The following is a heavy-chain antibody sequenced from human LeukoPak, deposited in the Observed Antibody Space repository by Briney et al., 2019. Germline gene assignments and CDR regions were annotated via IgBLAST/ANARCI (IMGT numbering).Heavy chain of an antibody. D-gene: IGHD1-26*01. CDR2: INHSGST. Sequence: PSETLSLTCEVYGVPFSDYYWSWIRQSPGKGLEWIGEINHSGSTNYNPSLKSRVTISVDISKNQFSLKVISVAAADTAVYYCARGRLREPRALYYYMDVWGEGTTVIVS. V-gene: IGHV4-34*01. J-gene: IGHJ6*03. CDR1: GVPFSDYY. CDR3: ARGRLREPRALYYYMDV.